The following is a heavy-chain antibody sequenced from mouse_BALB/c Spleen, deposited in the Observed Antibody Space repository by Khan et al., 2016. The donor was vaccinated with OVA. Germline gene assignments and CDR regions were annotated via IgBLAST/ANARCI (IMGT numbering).Heavy chain of an antibody. CDR1: GYTFSTYW. CDR2: INPSTGYT. J-gene: IGHJ3*01. D-gene: IGHD2-3*01. CDR3: TRRGSYDIFVY. V-gene: IGHV1-7*01. Sequence: QVQLQQSGAELAKPGASVKMSCTASGYTFSTYWMHWVKQRPGQGLEWIGYINPSTGYTEYNQKFKDKATLTADESSSTAYMQLNSLTSEDSAVYYCTRRGSYDIFVYWGQGTFVTISA.